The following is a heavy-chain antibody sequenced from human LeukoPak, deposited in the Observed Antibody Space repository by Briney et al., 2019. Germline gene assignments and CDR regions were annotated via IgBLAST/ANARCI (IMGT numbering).Heavy chain of an antibody. CDR1: GFTFSSYG. D-gene: IGHD3-22*01. J-gene: IGHJ5*02. CDR3: AKSNYYDSSDWFDP. CDR2: IQYDGSNK. Sequence: GGSLRLSCAASGFTFSSYGMHWVRQAPGKGLEWVAFIQYDGSNKFYADSVKGRFTISRDNSKNTLYLQMNSLRAEDTAVYYCAKSNYYDSSDWFDPWGQGTLVTVSS. V-gene: IGHV3-30*02.